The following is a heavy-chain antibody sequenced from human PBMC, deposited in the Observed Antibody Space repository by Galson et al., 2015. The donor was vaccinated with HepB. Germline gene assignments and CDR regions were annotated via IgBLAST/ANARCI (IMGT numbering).Heavy chain of an antibody. V-gene: IGHV4-34*01. D-gene: IGHD2/OR15-2a*01. Sequence: ETLSLTCAVYGGSFSGYYWSWIRQPPGKGLEWIGEINHSGSTNYNPSLKSRVTISVDTSKNQFSLKLSSVTAADTAVYYCARYYRGQGPPGFDYWGQGTLVTVSS. CDR1: GGSFSGYY. CDR2: INHSGST. CDR3: ARYYRGQGPPGFDY. J-gene: IGHJ4*02.